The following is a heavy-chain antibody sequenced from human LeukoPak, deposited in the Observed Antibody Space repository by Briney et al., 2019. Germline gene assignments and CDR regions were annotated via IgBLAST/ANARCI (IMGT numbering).Heavy chain of an antibody. D-gene: IGHD6-13*01. CDR1: GYTFTSYY. J-gene: IGHJ6*02. V-gene: IGHV1-46*01. CDR3: ARDIQQLLYGMDV. Sequence: ASVKVSCKAAGYTFTSYYMHWVRQAPGQGLEWMGIINPSGGSTSYAQKFQGRVTMTRDTSTSTVYMELSSLRSEDTAVYYCARDIQQLLYGMDVWGQGTTVTVSS. CDR2: INPSGGST.